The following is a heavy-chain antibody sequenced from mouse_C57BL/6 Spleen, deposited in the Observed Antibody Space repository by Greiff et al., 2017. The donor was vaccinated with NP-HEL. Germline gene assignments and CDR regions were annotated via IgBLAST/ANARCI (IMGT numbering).Heavy chain of an antibody. Sequence: VQLQQPGAELVMPGASVKLSCKASGYTFTSYWMHWVKQRPGQGLEWIGEIDPSDSYTNYNQKFKGKSTLTVDKSSSTAYMQLSRLTSEDSAVYYCATKLLYYFDYWGQGTTLTVSS. CDR3: ATKLLYYFDY. D-gene: IGHD1-3*01. J-gene: IGHJ2*01. V-gene: IGHV1-69*01. CDR1: GYTFTSYW. CDR2: IDPSDSYT.